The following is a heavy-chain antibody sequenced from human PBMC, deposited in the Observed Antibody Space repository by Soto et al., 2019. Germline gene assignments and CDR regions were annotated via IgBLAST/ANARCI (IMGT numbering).Heavy chain of an antibody. CDR3: ARSEADRRRYNWFDP. CDR2: IYYSGST. Sequence: SETLSLTCTVSGGSISSGDYYWSWIRQPPGKGLEWIGYIYYSGSTYYNPSLKSRVTISVDTSKNQFSLKLSSVTAADTAVYYCARSEADRRRYNWFDPWGQGTLVTVSS. J-gene: IGHJ5*02. CDR1: GGSISSGDYY. V-gene: IGHV4-30-4*01.